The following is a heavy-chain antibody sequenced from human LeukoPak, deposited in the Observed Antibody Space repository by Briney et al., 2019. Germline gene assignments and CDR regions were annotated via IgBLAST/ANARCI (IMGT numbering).Heavy chain of an antibody. D-gene: IGHD6-13*01. CDR3: ARPRYTSSLYWYFDL. CDR1: GGSISTSDYY. J-gene: IGHJ2*01. V-gene: IGHV4-39*01. CDR2: IHYSGST. Sequence: SETQSLTCTVSGGSISTSDYYWGWIRQPPGKGLEWIGSIHYSGSTYYNPSLKSRVTISVDTSKKQFSLKLSSVTAADTAVYYCARPRYTSSLYWYFDLWGRGTLVTVSS.